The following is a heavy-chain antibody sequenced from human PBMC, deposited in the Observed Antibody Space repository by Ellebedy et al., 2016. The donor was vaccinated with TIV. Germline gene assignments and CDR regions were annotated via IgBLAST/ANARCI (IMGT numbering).Heavy chain of an antibody. Sequence: ASVKVSXXASGYTFTSYGISWVRQAPGQGLEWMGWISAYNGNTNYAQKLQGRVTMTTDTSTSTAYMELRSLRSDDTAVYYCASGDSGSGLSGFDIWGQGTMVTVSS. J-gene: IGHJ3*02. V-gene: IGHV1-18*01. D-gene: IGHD1-26*01. CDR1: GYTFTSYG. CDR2: ISAYNGNT. CDR3: ASGDSGSGLSGFDI.